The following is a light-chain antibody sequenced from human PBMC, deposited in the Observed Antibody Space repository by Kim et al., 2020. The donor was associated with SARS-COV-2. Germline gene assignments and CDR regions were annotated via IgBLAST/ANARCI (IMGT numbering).Light chain of an antibody. Sequence: QSVTGSCTGTSSDVGGYNYVAWYQQHPGKAPKRLIYEVSKRPSGVPDRFSGSKSGNTASLTVSGLQAEDEADYYCSSYAGSNNVYVFGTGTKVTV. CDR3: SSYAGSNNVYV. CDR1: SSDVGGYNY. J-gene: IGLJ1*01. V-gene: IGLV2-8*01. CDR2: EVS.